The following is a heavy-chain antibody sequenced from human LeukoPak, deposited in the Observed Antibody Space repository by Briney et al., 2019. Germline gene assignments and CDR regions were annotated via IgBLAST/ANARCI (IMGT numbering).Heavy chain of an antibody. CDR3: ASVVVVPAAIVSDAFDI. D-gene: IGHD2-2*01. Sequence: PSETLSLTCTVSGGSISSSSYYWGWIRQPPGKGLEWIGSIYYSGSTYYNPSLKSRVTISVDTSKNQFSLKLSSVTAADTAVYYCASVVVVPAAIVSDAFDIWGQGTMVTVSS. V-gene: IGHV4-39*07. CDR2: IYYSGST. CDR1: GGSISSSSYY. J-gene: IGHJ3*02.